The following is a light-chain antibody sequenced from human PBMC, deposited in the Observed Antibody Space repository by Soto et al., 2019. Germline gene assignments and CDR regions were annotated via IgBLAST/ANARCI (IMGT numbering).Light chain of an antibody. CDR2: GNN. J-gene: IGLJ3*02. V-gene: IGLV1-40*01. CDR3: QSYDNVLSGWV. CDR1: SSNIGAGYD. Sequence: QSVLTQPPSVSGAPGQRVTISCAGTSSNIGAGYDVHWYQHLPGTSPKLLICGNNDRPSGVPDRFSGSKSGTSASLAITGLQAEYDAVYYCQSYDNVLSGWVFGGGTKLTVL.